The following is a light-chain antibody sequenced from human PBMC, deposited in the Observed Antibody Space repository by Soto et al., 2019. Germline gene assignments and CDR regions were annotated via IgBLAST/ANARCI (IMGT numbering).Light chain of an antibody. CDR3: QQYNNWPRT. V-gene: IGKV3-11*01. CDR1: QSVGTS. J-gene: IGKJ1*01. CDR2: DAS. Sequence: EIVLTQSPATLSLSPGERATFSCKASQSVGTSLAWFQQKPGQAPRLLIYDASVRATGVPARFSGSGSGTDFTLTISRLQPEDFAVYYCQQYNNWPRTFGQGTKVDIK.